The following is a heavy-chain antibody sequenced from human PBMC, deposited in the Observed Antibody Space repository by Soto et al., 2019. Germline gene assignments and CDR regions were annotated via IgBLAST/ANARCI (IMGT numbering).Heavy chain of an antibody. D-gene: IGHD3-16*02. Sequence: GGSLRLSCAASGFTFSSYGMHWVRQAPGKGLEWVAVIWYDGSNKYYADSVKGRFTISRDNSKNTLYLQMNSLRAEDTAVYYCAREIMITFGGVIVIPVNAFDIWGQGTMVTVSS. CDR2: IWYDGSNK. V-gene: IGHV3-33*01. CDR3: AREIMITFGGVIVIPVNAFDI. J-gene: IGHJ3*02. CDR1: GFTFSSYG.